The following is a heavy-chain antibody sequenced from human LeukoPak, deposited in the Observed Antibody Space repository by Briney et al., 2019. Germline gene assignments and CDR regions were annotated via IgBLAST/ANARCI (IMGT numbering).Heavy chain of an antibody. J-gene: IGHJ3*02. CDR1: GGSISSGDDY. D-gene: IGHD4-17*01. Sequence: SETLSLTCTVSGGSISSGDDYWGWIRQPPGKGVEWIGCIYYTETTYYSPSLKSRLTISVVASKNQFSLKLSSVTAADTAVYYCASADLTTVTSHEVHIRGQGTMVTVSS. CDR3: ASADLTTVTSHEVHI. V-gene: IGHV4-30-4*01. CDR2: IYYTETT.